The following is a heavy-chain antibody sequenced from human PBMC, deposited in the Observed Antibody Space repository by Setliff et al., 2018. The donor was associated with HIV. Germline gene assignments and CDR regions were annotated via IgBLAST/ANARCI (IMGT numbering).Heavy chain of an antibody. CDR2: IRSERYGGTT. CDR3: TRTFFHSSGYYHNLQPFDY. Sequence: GGSLRLSCTASGFTFGDNALCWVRQAPGKGLEWLGFIRSERYGGTTEYAAPVKGRFTISRDDSKSIAYLEMKSLTTEDTAVYYCTRTFFHSSGYYHNLQPFDYWGQGTLVTVSS. V-gene: IGHV3-49*04. J-gene: IGHJ4*02. CDR1: GFTFGDNA. D-gene: IGHD3-22*01.